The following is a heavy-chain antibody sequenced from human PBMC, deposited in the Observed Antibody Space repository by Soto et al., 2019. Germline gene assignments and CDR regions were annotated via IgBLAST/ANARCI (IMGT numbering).Heavy chain of an antibody. CDR1: GGTFSSYA. Sequence: SVKVSCKASGGTFSSYAISWVRQAPGQGLEWMGGIIPIFGTANYAQKFQGRVTITADESTSTAYMELSSLRSEDTAVYYCAREAGYCSGGSCYPDWFDPWGQGTLVTVSS. J-gene: IGHJ5*02. V-gene: IGHV1-69*13. D-gene: IGHD2-15*01. CDR3: AREAGYCSGGSCYPDWFDP. CDR2: IIPIFGTA.